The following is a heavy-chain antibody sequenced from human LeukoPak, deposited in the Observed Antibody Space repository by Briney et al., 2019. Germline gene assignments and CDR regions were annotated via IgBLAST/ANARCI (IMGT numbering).Heavy chain of an antibody. V-gene: IGHV3-30*18. D-gene: IGHD6-19*01. J-gene: IGHJ4*02. CDR2: ISYDGSNK. CDR1: GFTFSSYG. CDR3: AKVGEGSSGWYFDY. Sequence: GGSLRLSCAASGFTFSSYGMHWVRQAPGKGLEWVAVISYDGSNKYYADSVKGRFTISRDNSKNTLYLQMNSLRAEDTAVYYCAKVGEGSSGWYFDYWGQGTLVTVSS.